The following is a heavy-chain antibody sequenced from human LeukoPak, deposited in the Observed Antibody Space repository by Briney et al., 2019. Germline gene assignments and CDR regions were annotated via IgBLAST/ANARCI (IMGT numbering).Heavy chain of an antibody. CDR2: INHSGST. CDR3: ARERRNTMVRGVICWFDP. D-gene: IGHD3-10*01. V-gene: IGHV4-34*01. CDR1: GGSFSGYY. J-gene: IGHJ5*02. Sequence: KPSETLSLTCAVYGGSFSGYYWSWIRQPPGKGLEWIGEINHSGSTNYNPSLKSRVTISVDTSKNQFSLKLSSVTAADTAVYYCARERRNTMVRGVICWFDPWGQGTLVTVSS.